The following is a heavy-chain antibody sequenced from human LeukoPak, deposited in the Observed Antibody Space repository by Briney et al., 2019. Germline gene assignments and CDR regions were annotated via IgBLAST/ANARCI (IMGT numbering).Heavy chain of an antibody. Sequence: ASVKVSCKASGGTFSSYAISWVRQAPGQGLEWMGGIIPIFGTANYAQKFQGRVTITTDESTSTAYMELSSLRSEDTAVYYCVSEDGWHYFDYWGQGTLVTVSS. CDR2: IIPIFGTA. V-gene: IGHV1-69*05. CDR3: VSEDGWHYFDY. D-gene: IGHD6-19*01. CDR1: GGTFSSYA. J-gene: IGHJ4*02.